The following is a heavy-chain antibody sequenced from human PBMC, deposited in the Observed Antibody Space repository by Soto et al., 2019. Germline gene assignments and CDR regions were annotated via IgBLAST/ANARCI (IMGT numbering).Heavy chain of an antibody. V-gene: IGHV4-39*02. CDR2: IDFRGTT. J-gene: IGHJ5*02. Sequence: SETLSVTCTVSGGSISSSSYFWAWIRRPPGKGLEWIGSIDFRGTTYTNPSLESRVTISEDTSKNHFALKLDSVTAADTALYYCSRRAPEGFDPLRRGTLVTVSS. CDR1: GGSISSSSYF. CDR3: SRRAPEGFDP.